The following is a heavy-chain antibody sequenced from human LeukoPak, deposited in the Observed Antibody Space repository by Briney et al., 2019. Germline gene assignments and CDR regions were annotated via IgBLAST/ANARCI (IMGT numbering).Heavy chain of an antibody. Sequence: PGGSLRLSCAASGFTFSSYSMNWVRQAPGKGLEWVSSISSSSSYIYYADSVKGRFTISRDNAKNSLYLQMNSLRAEDTAVYYCARGLTAYCGGDCYSDDYWGQGTLVTVSS. J-gene: IGHJ4*02. CDR2: ISSSSSYI. CDR1: GFTFSSYS. D-gene: IGHD2-21*02. V-gene: IGHV3-21*01. CDR3: ARGLTAYCGGDCYSDDY.